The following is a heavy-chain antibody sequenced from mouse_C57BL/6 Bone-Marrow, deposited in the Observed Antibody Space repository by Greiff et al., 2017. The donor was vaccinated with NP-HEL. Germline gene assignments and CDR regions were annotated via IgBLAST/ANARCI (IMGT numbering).Heavy chain of an antibody. CDR1: GYTFTDYE. V-gene: IGHV1-15*01. D-gene: IGHD2-3*01. J-gene: IGHJ4*01. CDR2: IDPETGGT. CDR3: TRVGLDGRYCAMDY. Sequence: QVQLQQSGAELVRPGASVTLSCKASGYTFTDYEMHWVKQTPVHGLEWIGAIDPETGGTAYNQKFKGKAILTADKSSSTAYMELRSLTSEDSAVYYCTRVGLDGRYCAMDYGGQGTSVTVSS.